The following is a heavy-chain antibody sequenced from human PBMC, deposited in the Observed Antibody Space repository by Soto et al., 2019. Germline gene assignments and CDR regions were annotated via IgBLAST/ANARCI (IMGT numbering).Heavy chain of an antibody. CDR2: IDYSGST. Sequence: QVQLQESGPGLVKPSQTLSLTCTVSGGSISSGGYYWSWIRQHPGKGLEWIGYIDYSGSTYYNPFLKRRVTISVDTSKNQFALKLSSVTAADTGVFYCARGPGVVQIGYWGQGTLVTVSS. J-gene: IGHJ4*02. CDR3: ARGPGVVQIGY. D-gene: IGHD2-15*01. CDR1: GGSISSGGYY. V-gene: IGHV4-31*03.